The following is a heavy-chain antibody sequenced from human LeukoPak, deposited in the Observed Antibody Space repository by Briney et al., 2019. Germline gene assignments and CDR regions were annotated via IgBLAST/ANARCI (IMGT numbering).Heavy chain of an antibody. V-gene: IGHV3-21*04. CDR1: GFTFSSYS. D-gene: IGHD3-22*01. Sequence: PGGSLRLSCAVSGFTFSSYSMNWVRQAPGKGLEWVSSISSSNSYIYYADSVRGRFTISRDNSKNTLYLQTNSLRAEDTAVYYCARSPYYFDSSAWMDYFDFWGQGTLVTVSS. CDR3: ARSPYYFDSSAWMDYFDF. J-gene: IGHJ4*02. CDR2: ISSSNSYI.